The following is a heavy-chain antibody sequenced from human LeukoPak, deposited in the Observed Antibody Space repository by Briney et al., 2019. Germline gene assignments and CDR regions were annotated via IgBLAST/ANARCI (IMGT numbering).Heavy chain of an antibody. D-gene: IGHD1-1*01. CDR2: INHSGST. Sequence: PSETLSLTCAVYGGSFSGYYWSWIRQPPGKGLEWIGEINHSGSTNYKPSLKSRVTISVDTSKNQFSLKLSSVTAADTAVYYCASTTTGTGTTYGYWGQGTLVTVSS. J-gene: IGHJ4*02. V-gene: IGHV4-34*01. CDR3: ASTTTGTGTTYGY. CDR1: GGSFSGYY.